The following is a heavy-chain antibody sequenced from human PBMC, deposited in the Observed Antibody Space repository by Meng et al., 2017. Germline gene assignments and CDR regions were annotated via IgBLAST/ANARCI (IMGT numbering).Heavy chain of an antibody. D-gene: IGHD1-1*01. J-gene: IGHJ2*01. CDR1: GGSFSGYY. CDR2: INHSGST. V-gene: IGHV4-34*01. CDR3: ARGRSGTWSWYFDL. Sequence: QLQRAATGRFIPSESLSLTCAVYGGSFSGYYWSWIRQPPGNGLEWIGEINHSGSTNYNPSLKSRVTISVDTSKNQFSLKLSSVTAADTAVYYCARGRSGTWSWYFDLWGRGTLVTVSS.